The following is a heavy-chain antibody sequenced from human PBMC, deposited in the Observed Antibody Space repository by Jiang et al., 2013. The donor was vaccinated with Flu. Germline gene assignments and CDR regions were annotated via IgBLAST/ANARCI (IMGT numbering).Heavy chain of an antibody. D-gene: IGHD5-12*01. CDR2: ISYDGSNK. J-gene: IGHJ6*02. CDR1: GFTFSSYA. Sequence: LESGGGVVQPGRSLRLSCAASGFTFSSYAMHWVRQAPGKGLEWVAVISYDGSNKYYADSVKGRFTISRDNSKNTLYLQMNSLRAEDTAVYYCAREPLGAVATSYYGMDVWGQGTTVTVSS. CDR3: AREPLGAVATSYYGMDV. V-gene: IGHV3-30-3*01.